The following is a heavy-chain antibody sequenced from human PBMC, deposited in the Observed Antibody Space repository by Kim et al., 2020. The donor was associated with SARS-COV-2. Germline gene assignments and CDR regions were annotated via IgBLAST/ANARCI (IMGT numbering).Heavy chain of an antibody. V-gene: IGHV4-39*01. J-gene: IGHJ2*01. CDR3: ARVVGAVNWYFDL. D-gene: IGHD1-26*01. Sequence: PPLQGRVTISVDTSKNQFSLKLSSVTAADTAVYYCARVVGAVNWYFDLWGRGTLVTVSS.